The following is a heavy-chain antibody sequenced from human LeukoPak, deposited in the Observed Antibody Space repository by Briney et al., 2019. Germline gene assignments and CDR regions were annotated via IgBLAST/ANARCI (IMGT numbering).Heavy chain of an antibody. D-gene: IGHD1-7*01. CDR1: GGSISSYY. J-gene: IGHJ3*02. CDR2: IYYSGST. CDR3: ARGPVGGTTYNDGDAFDI. V-gene: IGHV4-59*01. Sequence: SETLSLTCTVSGGSISSYYWSWIRQPPGKGLEWIGHIYYSGSTNYNPSLKSRVTISVDTSKNQFSLKLSSVTAADTAVYYCARGPVGGTTYNDGDAFDIWGQGTMVTVSS.